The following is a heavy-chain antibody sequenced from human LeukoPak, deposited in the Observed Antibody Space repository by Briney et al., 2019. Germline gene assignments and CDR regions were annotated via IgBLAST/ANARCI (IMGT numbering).Heavy chain of an antibody. D-gene: IGHD7-27*01. J-gene: IGHJ4*02. CDR1: GGSISTYY. CDR3: AKLGSPRAF. CDR2: IYYFGNT. Sequence: SETLSLTCSVSGGSISTYYWSWIRQPPGKGLEWIGYIYYFGNTDYNPSLKSRVTISVDTSKNQFTLNLRSVTAADTAVYYCAKLGSPRAFWGQGILVRVSS. V-gene: IGHV4-59*01.